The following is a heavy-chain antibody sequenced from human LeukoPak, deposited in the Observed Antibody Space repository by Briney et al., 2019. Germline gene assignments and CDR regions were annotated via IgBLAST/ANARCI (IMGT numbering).Heavy chain of an antibody. CDR1: GYTLTGYY. J-gene: IGHJ4*02. CDR2: INPNSGGT. CDR3: AREYDSITTILNS. Sequence: GASVKVSCKASGYTLTGYYMHWVRQAPGQGLEWMGRINPNSGGTNYAQKFQGRVTMTRDTSISTAYMELSRLRSDDTAVYYCAREYDSITTILNSWGQGTLVTVSS. D-gene: IGHD3-3*01. V-gene: IGHV1-2*06.